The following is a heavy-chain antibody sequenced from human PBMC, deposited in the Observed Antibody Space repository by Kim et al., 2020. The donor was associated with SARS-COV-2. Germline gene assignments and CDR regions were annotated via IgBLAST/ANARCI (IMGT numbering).Heavy chain of an antibody. CDR2: ISWNSGSI. J-gene: IGHJ2*01. CDR3: AKLAVAGVWYFDL. Sequence: GGSLRLSCAASGFTFDDYAMHWVRQAPGKGLEWVSGISWNSGSIGYADSVKGRFTISRDNAKNSLYLQMNSLRAEDTALYYCAKLAVAGVWYFDLWGRGTLVTVSS. D-gene: IGHD6-19*01. V-gene: IGHV3-9*01. CDR1: GFTFDDYA.